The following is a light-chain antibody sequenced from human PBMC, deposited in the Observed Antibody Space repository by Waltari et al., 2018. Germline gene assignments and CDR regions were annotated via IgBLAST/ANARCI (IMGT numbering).Light chain of an antibody. CDR3: QKYGTLPAT. J-gene: IGKJ1*01. CDR1: QSVSRW. CDR2: DAS. Sequence: EIVLTQSPGTLSLSPGERATISCRASQSVSRWLAWYQQKPGHAPRLLIYDASSRATGIPDRFSGSGSGTDFSLTISRLEPEDFAVYYCQKYGTLPATFGQGTKVEIK. V-gene: IGKV3-20*01.